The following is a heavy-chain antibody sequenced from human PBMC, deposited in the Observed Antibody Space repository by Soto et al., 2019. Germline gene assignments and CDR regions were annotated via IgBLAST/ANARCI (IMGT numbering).Heavy chain of an antibody. V-gene: IGHV1-2*04. J-gene: IGHJ3*01. Sequence: QVQLVQSGAEVKKPGASVKVSCKASGYTFTGHYMHWVRQAPGQGLEWMGWINPNSGDTHFAQKFQDWVTMTRDTSLSAASMDLSRLKSADTAVYYCARSGGAGSRFYACDPWGQGTMVTVAS. CDR2: INPNSGDT. CDR3: ARSGGAGSRFYACDP. CDR1: GYTFTGHY. D-gene: IGHD3-10*01.